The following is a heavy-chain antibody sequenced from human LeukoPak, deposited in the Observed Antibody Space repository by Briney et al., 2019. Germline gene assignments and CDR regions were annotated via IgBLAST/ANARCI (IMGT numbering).Heavy chain of an antibody. D-gene: IGHD3-10*01. Sequence: PGGSLRLSCAASGFTFSSYSMNWVRQAPGKGLEWVSSISSSSYIYYADSVKGRFTISRDNSKNTLYLQMNSLRAEDTAVYYCARAYYYGSGSYYNPLDYWGQGTLVTVSS. CDR2: ISSSSYI. J-gene: IGHJ4*02. CDR1: GFTFSSYS. CDR3: ARAYYYGSGSYYNPLDY. V-gene: IGHV3-21*01.